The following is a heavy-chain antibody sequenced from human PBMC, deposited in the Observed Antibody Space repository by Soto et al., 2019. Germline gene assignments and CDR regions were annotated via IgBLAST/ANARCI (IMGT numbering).Heavy chain of an antibody. V-gene: IGHV3-53*01. D-gene: IGHD1-1*01. J-gene: IGHJ4*02. CDR2: IYSGGST. CDR1: GFTVSSTY. Sequence: PGGSLRLSCAASGFTVSSTYMSWVRQAPGKGLEWVSVIYSGGSTYYADSVKGRFTIPRDNSKNTLYLQMSGLRAEDTAVYLCASQSSVPNSGTKDAFDYWGQGTLVTVSS. CDR3: ASQSSVPNSGTKDAFDY.